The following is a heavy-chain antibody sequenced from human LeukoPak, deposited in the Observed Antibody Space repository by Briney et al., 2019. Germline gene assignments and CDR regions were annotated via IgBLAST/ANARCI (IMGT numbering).Heavy chain of an antibody. CDR1: GYSISSGYY. Sequence: PSETLSLTCTVSGYSISSGYYWGWIRQPPGQGLEWIGSIYHSGSTYYNPSLKSRVTISVDTSKNQFSLKLSSVTAADTAVYYCARVAEETIFGVVIIGRWFDPWGQGTLVTVSS. CDR3: ARVAEETIFGVVIIGRWFDP. J-gene: IGHJ5*02. V-gene: IGHV4-38-2*02. D-gene: IGHD3-3*01. CDR2: IYHSGST.